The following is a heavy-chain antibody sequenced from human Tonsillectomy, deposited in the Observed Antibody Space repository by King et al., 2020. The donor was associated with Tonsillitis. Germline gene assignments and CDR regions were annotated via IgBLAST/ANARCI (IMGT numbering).Heavy chain of an antibody. CDR1: GFILTGSV. Sequence: VQLVESGGGLIKPGGSLRLSCAASGFILTGSVMNWVRQAPGKALEWVSSITSSSSHIYYADSVKGRFTTSRDNAKNSLFLQMNSLRAEDTAVYYCARDAGAPYYYTSRGAFDTWGQGTMVTVSS. J-gene: IGHJ3*02. D-gene: IGHD3-22*01. CDR2: ITSSSSHI. V-gene: IGHV3-21*01. CDR3: ARDAGAPYYYTSRGAFDT.